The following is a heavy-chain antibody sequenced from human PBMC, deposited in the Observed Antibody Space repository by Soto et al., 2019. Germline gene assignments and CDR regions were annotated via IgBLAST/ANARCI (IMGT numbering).Heavy chain of an antibody. V-gene: IGHV4-59*01. J-gene: IGHJ3*02. CDR3: ARARSGYNIDAFDI. CDR1: GGSISGYF. CDR2: IYYDGNT. D-gene: IGHD5-12*01. Sequence: SETLSLTCIVSGGSISGYFWSWIRQPPGKGLEWIGHIYYDGNTNYKPSLESRLTMSVDTSKNQFSLNLRSVTAADTAVYYCARARSGYNIDAFDIWGQGTMVTVSS.